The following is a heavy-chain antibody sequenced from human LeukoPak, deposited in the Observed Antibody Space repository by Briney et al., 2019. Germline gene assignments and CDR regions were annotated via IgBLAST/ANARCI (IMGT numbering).Heavy chain of an antibody. D-gene: IGHD6-19*01. J-gene: IGHJ5*02. Sequence: PSETLSLTCAVYGGSFSGYYWSWIRQPPGKGLEWIGEINHSGSTNYNPPLKSRVTISVDTSKNQFSLKLSSVTAADTAVYYCARVYQGWSGWYGGFDPWGQGTLVTVSS. CDR3: ARVYQGWSGWYGGFDP. CDR1: GGSFSGYY. V-gene: IGHV4-34*01. CDR2: INHSGST.